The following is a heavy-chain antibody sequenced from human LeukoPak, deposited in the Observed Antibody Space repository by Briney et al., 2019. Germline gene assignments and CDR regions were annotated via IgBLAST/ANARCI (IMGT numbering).Heavy chain of an antibody. CDR2: INHSGST. D-gene: IGHD2-2*01. Sequence: SETLSLTCAVYGGSFSGYYWSWIRQPLGKGLEWIGEINHSGSTNYNPSLKSRVTISVDTSKNQFSLKLSSVTAADTAVYYCAGGRYCSSTSCRFQHWGQGTLVTVSS. V-gene: IGHV4-34*01. CDR1: GGSFSGYY. CDR3: AGGRYCSSTSCRFQH. J-gene: IGHJ1*01.